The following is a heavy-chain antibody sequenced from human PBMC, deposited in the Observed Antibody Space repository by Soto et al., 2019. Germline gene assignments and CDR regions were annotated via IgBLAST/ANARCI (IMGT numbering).Heavy chain of an antibody. CDR2: IDPSGGIT. CDR1: GYSFTNFH. J-gene: IGHJ4*02. D-gene: IGHD3-10*02. CDR3: ARDVFGHDIYETIGYYFDH. V-gene: IGHV1-46*01. Sequence: QVQLSQFGAEVKKPGASVKVSCKASGYSFTNFHIHWVRKATGQGLEWMGMIDPSGGITRDAQRIQGRITMTRNASTSTVYMELRILTSENTVVYYCARDVFGHDIYETIGYYFDHWGQGTLVTVSS.